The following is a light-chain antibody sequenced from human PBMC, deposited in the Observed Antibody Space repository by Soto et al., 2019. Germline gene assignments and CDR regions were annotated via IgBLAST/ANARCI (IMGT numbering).Light chain of an antibody. CDR2: DAS. CDR3: QLRSNWPPLFT. J-gene: IGKJ3*01. V-gene: IGKV3-11*01. CDR1: QSVSSY. Sequence: EIVLTQSPATLSLSPGERATLSCRASQSVSSYLAWYQQKPGQAPRLLIYDASNRATGIPARFSGSGSGTDFTLPLSSLEPEDFAVYDCQLRSNWPPLFTFGPGTKVDIK.